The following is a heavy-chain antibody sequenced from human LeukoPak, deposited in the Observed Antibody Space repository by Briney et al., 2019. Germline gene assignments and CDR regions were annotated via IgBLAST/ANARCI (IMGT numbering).Heavy chain of an antibody. Sequence: GESLKISCKGSGYTFSSYWIGWVRQMPGKGLEWMGIIYPDDSDTRYSPSFQGQVTISADKPISTAYLQWSSLKASDTAMYYCARLAYCSNDVCYSNYYYSMDVWGKGTTVIVSS. CDR2: IYPDDSDT. CDR1: GYTFSSYW. V-gene: IGHV5-51*01. D-gene: IGHD2-8*01. J-gene: IGHJ6*03. CDR3: ARLAYCSNDVCYSNYYYSMDV.